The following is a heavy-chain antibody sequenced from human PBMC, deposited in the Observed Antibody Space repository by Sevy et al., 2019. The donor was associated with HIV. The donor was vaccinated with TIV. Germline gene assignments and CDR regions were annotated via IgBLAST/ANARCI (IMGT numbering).Heavy chain of an antibody. D-gene: IGHD3-10*01. CDR2: INYSGST. CDR1: GGSISSYY. J-gene: IGHJ6*03. V-gene: IGHV4-59*01. CDR3: ARCLTYYYGSVSYYKPPFYYYYYMDV. Sequence: SETLSLTCTVSGGSISSYYWSWIRQPPGKGQEWIGYINYSGSTNYNPSLKGRVTISVDTSKNQFSLKLSSVTAADTAVYYCARCLTYYYGSVSYYKPPFYYYYYMDVWCKGTTVTVSS.